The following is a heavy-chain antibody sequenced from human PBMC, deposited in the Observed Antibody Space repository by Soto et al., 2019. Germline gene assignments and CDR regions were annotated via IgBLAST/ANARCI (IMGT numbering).Heavy chain of an antibody. V-gene: IGHV1-69*13. CDR3: ARGFIADSEAHYYYYGMDV. D-gene: IGHD6-13*01. Sequence: SVKVSCKASGGTFSSYAISWVRQAPGQGLEWMGGIIPIFGTANYAQKFQGRVTITADESTSTAYMELSSLRSEDTAVYYCARGFIADSEAHYYYYGMDVWGQGTTVTVSS. J-gene: IGHJ6*02. CDR1: GGTFSSYA. CDR2: IIPIFGTA.